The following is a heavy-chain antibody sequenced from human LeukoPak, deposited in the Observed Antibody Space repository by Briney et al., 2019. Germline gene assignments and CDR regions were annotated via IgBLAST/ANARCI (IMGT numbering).Heavy chain of an antibody. V-gene: IGHV1-18*01. D-gene: IGHD3-3*01. Sequence: ASVKVSCKAPGYTFTSYGISWVRQAPGQGLEWMGWISAYNGNTNYAQKLQGRVTMTTDTSTSTAYMELRSLRSDDTAVYYCARGFDYDFWSGYSNWFDPWGQGTLVTVSS. J-gene: IGHJ5*02. CDR3: ARGFDYDFWSGYSNWFDP. CDR2: ISAYNGNT. CDR1: GYTFTSYG.